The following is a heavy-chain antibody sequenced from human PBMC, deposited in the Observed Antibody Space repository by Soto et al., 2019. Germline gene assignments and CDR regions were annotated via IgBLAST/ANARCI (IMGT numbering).Heavy chain of an antibody. Sequence: GGSLRLSCAASGFTCSSYDMSWVRQAPGKGLEWVSTILVGGSTHYPDSVKGRFTISRDNSKNTVFLQMNSPTAGDTAVYYCAKATATGGGAFDICGQGTMVTVSS. V-gene: IGHV3-23*01. J-gene: IGHJ3*02. CDR3: AKATATGGGAFDI. CDR1: GFTCSSYD. D-gene: IGHD2-8*02. CDR2: ILVGGST.